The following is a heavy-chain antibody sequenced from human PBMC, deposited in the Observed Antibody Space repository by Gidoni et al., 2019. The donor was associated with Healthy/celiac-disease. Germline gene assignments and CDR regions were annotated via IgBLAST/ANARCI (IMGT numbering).Heavy chain of an antibody. Sequence: QVQLVEFGGGVVQPGRSLRLSCAASGFTFSSYGMHWVRQAPGKGLEWVAVIWYDGSNKYYADSVKGRFTISRDNSKNTLYLQMNSLRAEDTAVYYCAKGEEEYYFDYWGQGTLVTVSS. CDR3: AKGEEEYYFDY. V-gene: IGHV3-33*06. J-gene: IGHJ4*02. CDR1: GFTFSSYG. CDR2: IWYDGSNK.